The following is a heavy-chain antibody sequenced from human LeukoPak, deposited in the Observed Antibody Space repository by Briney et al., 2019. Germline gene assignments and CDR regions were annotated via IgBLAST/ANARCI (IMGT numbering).Heavy chain of an antibody. CDR2: IYSGGNT. CDR1: GFSVSNTY. D-gene: IGHD2-21*02. CDR3: ARGTVTAPDY. Sequence: GGSLRLSCAASGFSVSNTYMSWVRQAPGKGLEWVSIIYSGGNTYYADSVKGRFTISRDNSKNTLYLRMNRLRPEDTAVYYCARGTVTAPDYWGQGTLVTVSS. J-gene: IGHJ4*02. V-gene: IGHV3-53*01.